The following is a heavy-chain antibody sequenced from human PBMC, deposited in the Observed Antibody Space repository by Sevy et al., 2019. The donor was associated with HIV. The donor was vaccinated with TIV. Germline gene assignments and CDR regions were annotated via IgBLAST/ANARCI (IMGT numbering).Heavy chain of an antibody. CDR3: AKGATVYYYYYGMDV. CDR2: ISWNSGSI. CDR1: GFTFDDYA. Sequence: GGSLRLSCAASGFTFDDYAMHWVRQAPGKGLEWVSGISWNSGSIGYADSVKGRFTISRDNAKNSLYLQMNSLRAEDTALYYCAKGATVYYYYYGMDVWGQGTTVTASS. V-gene: IGHV3-9*01. D-gene: IGHD1-26*01. J-gene: IGHJ6*02.